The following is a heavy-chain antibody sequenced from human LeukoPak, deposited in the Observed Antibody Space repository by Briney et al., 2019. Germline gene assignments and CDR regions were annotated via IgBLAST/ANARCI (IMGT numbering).Heavy chain of an antibody. J-gene: IGHJ4*02. D-gene: IGHD6-19*01. Sequence: SETLSLTCAVSGGSISSSSYYWGWIRQPPGKGLEWIGSIYYSGTTYYNSSLKRRVTLSVHTSKNHFSLKLRSVTAAHPAVYYCARYLSSGWYVDCWGQGTLVTVSA. CDR3: ARYLSSGWYVDC. CDR1: GGSISSSSYY. CDR2: IYYSGTT. V-gene: IGHV4-39*02.